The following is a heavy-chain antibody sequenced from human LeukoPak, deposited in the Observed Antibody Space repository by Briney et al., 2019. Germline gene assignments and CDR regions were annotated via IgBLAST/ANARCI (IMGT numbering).Heavy chain of an antibody. Sequence: PGGSLRLSCAASGFTFSSYNMNWVRQAPGKGLEWISYLSSSSSTIYSADSVKGRFTISRDNAKNSLYLQMNSLGAEDTAVYYCARAFRDVIFDYWGQGTLVTVST. CDR3: ARAFRDVIFDY. D-gene: IGHD5-24*01. CDR2: LSSSSSTI. J-gene: IGHJ4*02. CDR1: GFTFSSYN. V-gene: IGHV3-48*04.